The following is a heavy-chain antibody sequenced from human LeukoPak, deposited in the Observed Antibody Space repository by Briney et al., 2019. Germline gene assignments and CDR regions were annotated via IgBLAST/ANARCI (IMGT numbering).Heavy chain of an antibody. Sequence: GESLKISCRGSGYIFSDYWIGWVRQMPGRGLEWMGIIYAGDSDTRYMPSFQGQVTISADKSINTAYLQWSSLKASDTAVYFCARGRGYYCSTGSCYFDFWGQGTLVTVSS. J-gene: IGHJ4*02. CDR3: ARGRGYYCSTGSCYFDF. CDR2: IYAGDSDT. CDR1: GYIFSDYW. D-gene: IGHD2-15*01. V-gene: IGHV5-51*01.